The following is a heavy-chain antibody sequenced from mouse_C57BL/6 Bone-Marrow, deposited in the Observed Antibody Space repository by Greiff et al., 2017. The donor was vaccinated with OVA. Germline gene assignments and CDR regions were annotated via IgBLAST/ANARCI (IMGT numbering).Heavy chain of an antibody. Sequence: QVQLQQSGAELVKPGASVKLSCKASGYTFTSYWMHWVKQRPGQGLEWIGMIHPNSGSTNYNEKFKSKATLTVDKSSSTAYMQLSSLTSEDSAVYYCARGCYSNYVPYYFDYWGQGTTLTVSS. CDR3: ARGCYSNYVPYYFDY. V-gene: IGHV1-64*01. J-gene: IGHJ2*01. CDR1: GYTFTSYW. D-gene: IGHD2-5*01. CDR2: IHPNSGST.